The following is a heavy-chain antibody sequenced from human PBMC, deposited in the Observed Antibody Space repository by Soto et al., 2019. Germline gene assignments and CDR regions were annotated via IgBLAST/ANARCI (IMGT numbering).Heavy chain of an antibody. J-gene: IGHJ5*02. CDR2: ISHSGLR. Sequence: QVQLQESGPGLVKPSETLSLTCIVSGVSISSGYCTWIRQSPGKGLEWIGYISHSGLRHYRASLQSRLAMSVESSKNQFPLNLTSVTAADTAIYYCATSNTTCPGCYSWGQGILVTVSS. V-gene: IGHV4-59*01. CDR1: GVSISSGY. D-gene: IGHD2-2*01. CDR3: ATSNTTCPGCYS.